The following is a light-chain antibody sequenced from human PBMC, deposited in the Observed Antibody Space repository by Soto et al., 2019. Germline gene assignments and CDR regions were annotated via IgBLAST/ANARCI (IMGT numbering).Light chain of an antibody. Sequence: QSPLTQPASVSGTPGQSITISCTGSNSDVGIYDFVSWYQHHPGRAPKLIVSEVSHRSSGVSNRFSGSKSGNTASLTISGLQSEDEADYYCISYTSDDVRYVFGTGTKVTVL. CDR2: EVS. CDR3: ISYTSDDVRYV. J-gene: IGLJ1*01. V-gene: IGLV2-14*01. CDR1: NSDVGIYDF.